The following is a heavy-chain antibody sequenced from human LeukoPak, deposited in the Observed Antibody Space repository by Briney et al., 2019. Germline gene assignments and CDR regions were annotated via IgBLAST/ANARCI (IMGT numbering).Heavy chain of an antibody. CDR3: ARDRVVVVTAYSRGLFDY. Sequence: GGTLTLSCAASGFTFSSYGMNWVRQAPGQGLEWLSSISSSSTYIYYADSVKGRFTISRDNAKNSVSLLMNNLRAEDTAVYYCARDRVVVVTAYSRGLFDYWGQGTLVTVSP. CDR1: GFTFSSYG. V-gene: IGHV3-21*06. J-gene: IGHJ4*02. CDR2: ISSSSTYI. D-gene: IGHD2-21*02.